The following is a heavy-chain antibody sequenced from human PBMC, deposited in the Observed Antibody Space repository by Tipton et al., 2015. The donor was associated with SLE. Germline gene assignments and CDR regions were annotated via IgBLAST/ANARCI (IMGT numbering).Heavy chain of an antibody. CDR1: GFTFTRSA. CDR2: IVVGSGNT. D-gene: IGHD2-21*01. J-gene: IGHJ3*02. CDR3: ASRLPPGAFDI. V-gene: IGHV1-58*02. Sequence: QLVQSGPEVKKPGTSVEVSCKASGFTFTRSAMQWVRQARGQRLEWIGWIVVGSGNTNYAQKFQERVTITRDMSTSTAYMELSSLRSEDTAVYYCASRLPPGAFDIWGQGTMVTVSS.